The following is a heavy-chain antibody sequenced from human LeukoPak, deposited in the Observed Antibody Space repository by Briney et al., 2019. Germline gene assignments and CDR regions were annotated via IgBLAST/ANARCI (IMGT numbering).Heavy chain of an antibody. Sequence: GESLKISCKGSGYSFTTYWIGWVRQMPGKGLEWMGIIYPGDPDARYSPSFQGQVIISVDKSVSTAYLQWYSLKASDTAMYYCARHSSSRFKSWFDYWGQGTLVTVSS. CDR2: IYPGDPDA. CDR1: GYSFTTYW. V-gene: IGHV5-51*01. CDR3: ARHSSSRFKSWFDY. J-gene: IGHJ5*01. D-gene: IGHD6-6*01.